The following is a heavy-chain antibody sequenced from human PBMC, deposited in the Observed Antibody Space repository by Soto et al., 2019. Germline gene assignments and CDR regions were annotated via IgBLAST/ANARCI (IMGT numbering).Heavy chain of an antibody. CDR3: ARRYSSGFDY. D-gene: IGHD6-19*01. J-gene: IGHJ4*02. CDR2: IYYSGST. CDR1: GGSISSYY. Sequence: QVQLQESGPGLVKPSETLSLTCTVSGGSISSYYWSWIRQPPGKGLEWIGYIYYSGSTNYNPSLKRRVTISVDTSKNQFSLKLSSVPAADTAVYYCARRYSSGFDYWGQGTLVTVSS. V-gene: IGHV4-59*01.